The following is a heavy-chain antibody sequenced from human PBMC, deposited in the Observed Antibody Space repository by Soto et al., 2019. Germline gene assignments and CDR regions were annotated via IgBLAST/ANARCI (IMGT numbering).Heavy chain of an antibody. V-gene: IGHV1-3*01. CDR2: INAGNGNT. CDR3: ARDRQQLATNF. J-gene: IGHJ4*02. CDR1: GYTFTSYA. Sequence: ASVKVSCKASGYTFTSYAMHWVRQAPGQRLEWMGWINAGNGNTKYSQKFQGRVTITRDTSASTAYMEMSSLRSEDTAVYYCARDRQQLATNFWGQGTLVTVSS. D-gene: IGHD6-13*01.